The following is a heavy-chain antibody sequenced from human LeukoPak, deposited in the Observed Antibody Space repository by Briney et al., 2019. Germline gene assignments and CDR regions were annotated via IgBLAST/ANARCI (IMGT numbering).Heavy chain of an antibody. Sequence: PSETLSLTCTVYGGSISSSSYYWRWIRQPPGKGREWIGSICYSGSTYYNPSLKSPVTISVDTSKNQFSLKLSSVTAADTAVYYCATYGDYYFDYWGQGTLVTVSS. V-gene: IGHV4-39*01. D-gene: IGHD4-17*01. CDR2: ICYSGST. CDR3: ATYGDYYFDY. J-gene: IGHJ4*02. CDR1: GGSISSSSYY.